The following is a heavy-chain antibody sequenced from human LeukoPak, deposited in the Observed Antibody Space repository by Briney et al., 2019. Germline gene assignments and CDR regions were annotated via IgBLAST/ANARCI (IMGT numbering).Heavy chain of an antibody. J-gene: IGHJ4*02. CDR1: GYTFTSYG. D-gene: IGHD2-2*02. CDR2: ISAYNGNT. Sequence: ASVKVSCKASGYTFTSYGISWVRQAPGQGLEWMGWISAYNGNTNYAQKLQGRVTMTTDTSTSTAYMELRSLRSDDTAVYYCARVGSGGYCSSTSCYINWGQGTLVTVSS. V-gene: IGHV1-18*01. CDR3: ARVGSGGYCSSTSCYIN.